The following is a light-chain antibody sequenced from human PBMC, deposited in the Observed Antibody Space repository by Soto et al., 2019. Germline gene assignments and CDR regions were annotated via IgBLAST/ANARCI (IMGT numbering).Light chain of an antibody. V-gene: IGLV1-40*01. Sequence: QSVLTQPPSVSGAPGQRVTISCTGSSSNIGAGYDVHWYQQLPGRAPKLLIYGNTNRPSGVPDRFSGSKSGTSASLAITGQQAEDAAYYYCLSFDSSLSVVFGGGTKLTVL. CDR3: LSFDSSLSVV. CDR2: GNT. J-gene: IGLJ2*01. CDR1: SSNIGAGYD.